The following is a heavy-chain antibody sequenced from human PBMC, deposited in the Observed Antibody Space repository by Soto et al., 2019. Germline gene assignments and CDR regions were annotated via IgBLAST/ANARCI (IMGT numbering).Heavy chain of an antibody. D-gene: IGHD2-2*02. CDR3: ARGRIVVVPAAIQNYFDY. V-gene: IGHV4-34*01. Sequence: QVQLQQWGAGLLKPSETLSLTCAVYGGSFSGYYWSWIRQPPGKGLEWIGEINHSGSTNYNPSLKGRVTISVDTSKNQFSLKLSSVTAADTAVYYCARGRIVVVPAAIQNYFDYWGQGTLVTVSS. CDR2: INHSGST. J-gene: IGHJ4*02. CDR1: GGSFSGYY.